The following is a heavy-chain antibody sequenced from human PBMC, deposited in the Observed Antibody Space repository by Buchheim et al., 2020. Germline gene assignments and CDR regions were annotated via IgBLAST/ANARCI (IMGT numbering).Heavy chain of an antibody. V-gene: IGHV1-69*06. CDR2: IIPPFGTA. CDR1: GGTFSSHA. D-gene: IGHD4-17*01. Sequence: QVQLVQSGAEVKKPGSSVKVSCTASGGTFSSHAFTWVRQAPGQGLEWMGGIIPPFGTANYAQKFQGRVTITADKSTSTAYMELNMLRSEDTAVYYCASPNPWFGDYMLGRYYFDFWGQGTL. J-gene: IGHJ4*02. CDR3: ASPNPWFGDYMLGRYYFDF.